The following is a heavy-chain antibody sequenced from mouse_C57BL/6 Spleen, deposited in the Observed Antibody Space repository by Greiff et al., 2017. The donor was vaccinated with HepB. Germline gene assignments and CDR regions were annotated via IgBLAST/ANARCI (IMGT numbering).Heavy chain of an antibody. J-gene: IGHJ4*01. V-gene: IGHV5-6*01. CDR2: ISSGGSYT. CDR3: ASPIYYDYDVGGYYAMDY. Sequence: EVMLVESGGDLVKPGGSLKLSCAASGFTFSSYGMSWVRQTPDKRLEWVATISSGGSYTYYPDSVKGRFTISRDNAKNTLYLQMSSLKSEDTAMYYCASPIYYDYDVGGYYAMDYWGQGTSVTVSS. CDR1: GFTFSSYG. D-gene: IGHD2-4*01.